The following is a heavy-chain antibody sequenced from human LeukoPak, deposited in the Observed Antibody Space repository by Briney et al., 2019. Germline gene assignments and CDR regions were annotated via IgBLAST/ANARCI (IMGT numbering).Heavy chain of an antibody. CDR3: ARDRTGYYGSGSYYMGWFDP. J-gene: IGHJ5*02. Sequence: GGSLRLSCAASGFTFNRYAMHWVRQAPGKGLEWVAVISYDGSNKYYADSVEGRFTISRDNSKNTLYLQMNSLRAEDTAVHYCARDRTGYYGSGSYYMGWFDPWGQGTLVTVSS. CDR1: GFTFNRYA. CDR2: ISYDGSNK. V-gene: IGHV3-30-3*01. D-gene: IGHD3-10*01.